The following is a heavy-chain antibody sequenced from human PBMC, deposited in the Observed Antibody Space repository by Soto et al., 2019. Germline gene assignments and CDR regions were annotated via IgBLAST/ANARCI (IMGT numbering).Heavy chain of an antibody. V-gene: IGHV3-49*03. CDR1: GFTFGDYA. J-gene: IGHJ3*02. CDR2: IRSKAYGGTT. CDR3: TREKVPAADAFDI. Sequence: GGSQRLSCTASGFTFGDYAMSWFRQAPGKGLEWVGFIRSKAYGGTTEYAASVKGRFTISRDDSKSIAHLQMNSLKTEDTAVYYCTREKVPAADAFDIWGQGTMVTVSS. D-gene: IGHD2-2*01.